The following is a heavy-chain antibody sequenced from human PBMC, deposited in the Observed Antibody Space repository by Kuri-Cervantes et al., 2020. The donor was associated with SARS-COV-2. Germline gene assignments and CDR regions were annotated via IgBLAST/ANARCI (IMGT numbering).Heavy chain of an antibody. CDR1: GYSFTSYW. Sequence: GGSLRLSCKGSGYSFTSYWIGWVRQMPGKGLEWMGIIYPGDSDTRYSPSFQGQVTISADKSISTAYLQWSSLKASDTAMYYCARLLVDSSGYYFDYWGQGTLVTVSS. V-gene: IGHV5-51*01. CDR3: ARLLVDSSGYYFDY. D-gene: IGHD3-22*01. CDR2: IYPGDSDT. J-gene: IGHJ4*02.